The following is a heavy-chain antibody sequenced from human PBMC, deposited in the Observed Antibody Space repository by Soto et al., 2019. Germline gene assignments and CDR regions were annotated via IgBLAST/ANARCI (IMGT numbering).Heavy chain of an antibody. CDR1: GFTFDDYG. Sequence: EVQLVESGGGVVRPGGSLRLSCAASGFTFDDYGMSWVRQAPGKGLEWVSGINWNGGSTGYADSVKGRFTISRDNAKNSLYLQINILRAEDTALYYCARLYSSGWYGPGRYWGQGTLVTVSS. J-gene: IGHJ4*02. D-gene: IGHD6-19*01. CDR3: ARLYSSGWYGPGRY. V-gene: IGHV3-20*04. CDR2: INWNGGST.